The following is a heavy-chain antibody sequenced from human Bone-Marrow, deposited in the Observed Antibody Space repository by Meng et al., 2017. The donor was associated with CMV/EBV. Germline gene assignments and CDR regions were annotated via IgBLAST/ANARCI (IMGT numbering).Heavy chain of an antibody. Sequence: GGSLSLSCAASGFTFSGSAMHWVRQASGKGLEWVAVISYDGSNKYYADSVKGRFTISRDNAKNSLYLQMNSLRAEDTALYYCAKDSSSSGRLYYFDYWGQGTLVTVSS. CDR1: GFTFSGSA. CDR2: ISYDGSNK. J-gene: IGHJ4*02. CDR3: AKDSSSSGRLYYFDY. D-gene: IGHD6-6*01. V-gene: IGHV3-30-3*01.